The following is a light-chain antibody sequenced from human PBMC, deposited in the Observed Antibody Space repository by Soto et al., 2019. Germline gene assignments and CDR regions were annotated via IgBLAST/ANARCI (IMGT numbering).Light chain of an antibody. CDR1: QSVSTN. J-gene: IGKJ1*01. CDR3: QQSYNWPWT. V-gene: IGKV3-15*01. CDR2: RAS. Sequence: EIVLTQSPATLSVSPGERATLSCRASQSVSTNLAWFLQKPGQAPRLLISRASTRATGIPARFSGSGSGTEFTLTISILHSEDFAVYYCQQSYNWPWTFGQGTKVDI.